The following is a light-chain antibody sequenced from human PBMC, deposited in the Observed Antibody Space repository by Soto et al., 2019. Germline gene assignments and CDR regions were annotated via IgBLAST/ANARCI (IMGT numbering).Light chain of an antibody. V-gene: IGKV3-15*01. Sequence: IVMMQSPATLSVSPGESATLFCRASESVSSNLAWYQQKPGQAPRLLIYGASTRATGVPARFSGSGSWTEFALSISSLQSEDFAVYYCQQYNKWPLAFGQGTKVEIK. CDR3: QQYNKWPLA. CDR2: GAS. J-gene: IGKJ1*01. CDR1: ESVSSN.